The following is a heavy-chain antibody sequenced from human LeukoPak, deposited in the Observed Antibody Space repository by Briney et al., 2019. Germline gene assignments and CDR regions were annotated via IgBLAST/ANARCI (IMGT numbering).Heavy chain of an antibody. CDR1: GYSFIDYY. CDR2: IIPILGIA. CDR3: ARDLSVVPAAMAHGWFDP. V-gene: IGHV1-69*04. J-gene: IGHJ5*02. Sequence: SVKVSCKASGYSFIDYYIHWVRQAPGQGLEWMGRIIPILGIANYAQKFQGRVTITADKSTSTAYMELSSLRSEDTAVYYCARDLSVVPAAMAHGWFDPWGQGTLVTVSS. D-gene: IGHD2-2*01.